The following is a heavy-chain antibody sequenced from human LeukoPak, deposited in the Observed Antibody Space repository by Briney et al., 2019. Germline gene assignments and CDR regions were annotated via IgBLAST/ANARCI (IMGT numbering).Heavy chain of an antibody. CDR1: DGSIISYY. Sequence: PSETLSLTCTVSDGSIISYYWSWIRQPPGKGLEWIGYIYYSGSTNYNPSLKSRVTISVDTSKNQFSLKLSSVTAADTAVYYCARPGYSSGWGHFDYWGQGTLVTVSS. V-gene: IGHV4-59*08. CDR2: IYYSGST. D-gene: IGHD6-19*01. CDR3: ARPGYSSGWGHFDY. J-gene: IGHJ4*02.